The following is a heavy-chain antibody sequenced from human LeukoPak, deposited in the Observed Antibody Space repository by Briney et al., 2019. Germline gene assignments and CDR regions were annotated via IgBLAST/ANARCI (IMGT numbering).Heavy chain of an antibody. CDR1: GGSISSSSYY. J-gene: IGHJ3*02. CDR3: ARSLMTLSDAFDI. V-gene: IGHV4-39*01. Sequence: PSETLPLTCTVSGGSISSSSYYWGWIRQPPGKGLEWIGSIYYSGSTYYNPSLKSRVTISVDTSKNQFSLKLSSVTAADTAVYYCARSLMTLSDAFDIWGQGTMVTVSS. CDR2: IYYSGST. D-gene: IGHD2/OR15-2a*01.